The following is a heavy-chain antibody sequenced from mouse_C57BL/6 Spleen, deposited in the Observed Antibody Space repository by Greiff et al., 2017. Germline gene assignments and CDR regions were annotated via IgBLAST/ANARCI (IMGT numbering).Heavy chain of an antibody. V-gene: IGHV3-6*01. CDR3: AREGTVVSFDV. J-gene: IGHJ2*01. CDR2: ISYDGSN. D-gene: IGHD1-1*01. Sequence: VQLKESGPGLVKPSQSLSLTCSVTGYSITSGYYWNWIRQFPGNKLEWMGYISYDGSNNYNPSLKNRISITRDTSKNQFFLKLNSVTTEDTATYYCAREGTVVSFDVWGQGTTLTVSS. CDR1: GYSITSGYY.